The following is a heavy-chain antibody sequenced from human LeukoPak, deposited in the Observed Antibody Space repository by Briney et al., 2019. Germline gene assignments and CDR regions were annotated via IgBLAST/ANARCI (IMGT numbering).Heavy chain of an antibody. CDR2: TYPGDSNT. V-gene: IGHV5-51*01. D-gene: IGHD2-15*01. Sequence: GESLQISCQGSGYSFTNNWIGWVRQMSGKGLEWMGITYPGDSNTRYSPSFQGQVTISADKSISSAYLQWSSLKASDTAMYYCVRSPACSSGTCYPNLFDPWGQGTLVTVSS. J-gene: IGHJ5*02. CDR3: VRSPACSSGTCYPNLFDP. CDR1: GYSFTNNW.